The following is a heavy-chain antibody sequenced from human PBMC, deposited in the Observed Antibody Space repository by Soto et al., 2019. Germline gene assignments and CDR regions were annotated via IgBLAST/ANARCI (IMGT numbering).Heavy chain of an antibody. Sequence: SVKVSCKASGGTFSSYTISWVRQAPGQGLEWMGRIIPILGIANYAQKFQGRVTITADKSTSTAYMELSSLRSEDTAVYYCARDGYCSGGSCANDYWGQGTLVTVSS. CDR3: ARDGYCSGGSCANDY. V-gene: IGHV1-69*04. D-gene: IGHD2-15*01. J-gene: IGHJ4*02. CDR1: GGTFSSYT. CDR2: IIPILGIA.